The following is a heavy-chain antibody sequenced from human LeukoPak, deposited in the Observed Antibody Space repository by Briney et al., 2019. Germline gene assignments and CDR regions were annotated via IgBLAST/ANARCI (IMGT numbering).Heavy chain of an antibody. J-gene: IGHJ4*02. D-gene: IGHD6-13*01. CDR1: GGSISSSSYY. Sequence: ASETLSLTCTVSGGSISSSSYYWGWIRQPPGKGLEWIGSIYYSGSTYYNPSLKSRVTISVDTSKNQFSLKLSSVTAADTAVYYCARVAAAGLLWGQGTLVTVSS. V-gene: IGHV4-39*01. CDR3: ARVAAAGLL. CDR2: IYYSGST.